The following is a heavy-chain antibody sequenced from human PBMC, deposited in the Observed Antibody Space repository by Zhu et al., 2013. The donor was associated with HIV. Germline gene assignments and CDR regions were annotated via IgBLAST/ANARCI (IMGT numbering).Heavy chain of an antibody. CDR2: INPYDGAT. D-gene: IGHD5-12*01. J-gene: IGHJ4*02. Sequence: QVQLLQSGAEVKRPGASVTVSCRPSGYRFTAYYIHWVRQAPGQGLEWMGWINPYDGATRYSEKFQGRITMTRDRSIATYYLEMSSLTSDDTAVYYCARDGGDNEMWLHYDYWGQGTLVTVSS. CDR3: ARDGGDNEMWLHYDY. V-gene: IGHV1-2*02. CDR1: GYRFTAYY.